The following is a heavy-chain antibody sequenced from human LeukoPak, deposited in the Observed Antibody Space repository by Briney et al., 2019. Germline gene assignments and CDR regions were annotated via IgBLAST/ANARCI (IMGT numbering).Heavy chain of an antibody. CDR1: GASTRAYY. Sequence: SETLSLTCTVSGASTRAYYWSWIRQPPRKGLEWIGYSYSGGNANYNPSLKSRVTISIDTSENQFSLRLTSVTAADTAVYFCAHSKRGGGYYINAFAVWGQGALVTISS. D-gene: IGHD1-26*01. CDR2: SYSGGNA. CDR3: AHSKRGGGYYINAFAV. V-gene: IGHV4-59*01. J-gene: IGHJ3*01.